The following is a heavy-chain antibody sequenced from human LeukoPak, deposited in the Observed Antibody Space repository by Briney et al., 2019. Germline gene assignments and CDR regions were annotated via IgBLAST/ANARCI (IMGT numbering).Heavy chain of an antibody. CDR1: GYTFTSYD. CDR2: MNPNSGNT. CDR3: ARSGYYDSSGYRDAFDI. Sequence: ASVKVSCKASGYTFTSYDINWVRQATGQGLEWMGWMNPNSGNTGYAQKFQGRVTMTRNTSISTAYMELSSLRSEDTAVYYCARSGYYDSSGYRDAFDIWGQGTMVTVSS. J-gene: IGHJ3*02. V-gene: IGHV1-8*01. D-gene: IGHD3-22*01.